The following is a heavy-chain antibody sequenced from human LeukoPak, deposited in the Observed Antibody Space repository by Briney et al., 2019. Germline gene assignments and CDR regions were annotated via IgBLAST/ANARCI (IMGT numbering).Heavy chain of an antibody. J-gene: IGHJ4*02. CDR3: ARALVSGLTYYYDNSGYAFGY. V-gene: IGHV3-21*01. D-gene: IGHD3-22*01. CDR1: GFTFSSYS. CDR2: ISSSSSYI. Sequence: GGSLRLSCAASGFTFSSYSMNWVRQAPGKGLEWVSSISSSSSYIYYADSVKGRFTISRDNAKNSLYLQMNSLRAEDTAVYYCARALVSGLTYYYDNSGYAFGYWGQGTLVTVSS.